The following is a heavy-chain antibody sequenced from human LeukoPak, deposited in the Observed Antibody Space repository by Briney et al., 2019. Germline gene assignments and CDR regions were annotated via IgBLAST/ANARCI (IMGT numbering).Heavy chain of an antibody. Sequence: SDTLPLPCTVSGGSISSYHWSWIRQPRGKGLEGIVYNYYSGSTNFNPSLNRRVSISVDTSKNQYSLKLSSVTAAETAVYYCARLVVVPAPWFDPWRQGTLVTVSS. D-gene: IGHD2-2*01. CDR2: NYYSGST. J-gene: IGHJ5*02. CDR3: ARLVVVPAPWFDP. CDR1: GGSISSYH. V-gene: IGHV4-59*07.